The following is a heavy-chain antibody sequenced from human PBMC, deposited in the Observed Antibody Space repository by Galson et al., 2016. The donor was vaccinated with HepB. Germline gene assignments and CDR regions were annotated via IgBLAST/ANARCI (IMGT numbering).Heavy chain of an antibody. CDR1: GFTFSSHG. Sequence: SLRLSCAASGFTFSSHGMHWVRQAPGKGLEWVAVISYDGSNKYYADSVKGRFTISRDNSKNTLNLQMNSLRSEDTAVYYCAKLGQCSSPTCYEGPRNTVNYAMDVWGLGTTVTVSS. J-gene: IGHJ6*02. D-gene: IGHD2-2*01. CDR2: ISYDGSNK. V-gene: IGHV3-30*18. CDR3: AKLGQCSSPTCYEGPRNTVNYAMDV.